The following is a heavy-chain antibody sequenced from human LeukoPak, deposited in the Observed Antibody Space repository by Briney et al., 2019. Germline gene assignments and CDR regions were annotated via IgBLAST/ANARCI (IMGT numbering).Heavy chain of an antibody. J-gene: IGHJ4*02. CDR2: IDYSGST. CDR1: GGSLHNYY. CDR3: ARAYDDSESYYGLFDY. Sequence: SETLSLTCTVSGGSLHNYYWSWIRQPPGKGLEWIGYIDYSGSTNYNPSLKSRVTISVDTSQNQFSLKLSSVTAADTAVYYCARAYDDSESYYGLFDYWGQGTLVTVSS. V-gene: IGHV4-59*01. D-gene: IGHD1-26*01.